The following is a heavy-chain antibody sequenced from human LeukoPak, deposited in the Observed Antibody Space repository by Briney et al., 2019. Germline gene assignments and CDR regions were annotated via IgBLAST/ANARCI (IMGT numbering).Heavy chain of an antibody. D-gene: IGHD2-2*01. CDR2: IYYSGST. J-gene: IGHJ4*02. Sequence: PSETLSLTCTVSGGSISSSSYYWGWIRQPPGKGLEWIGSIYYSGSTYYNPSLKSRVTISVDTSKNQFSLKLSSVTAADTAVYYCARPGCSSTSCYYFDYWGQGTLVTVSS. V-gene: IGHV4-39*01. CDR1: GGSISSSSYY. CDR3: ARPGCSSTSCYYFDY.